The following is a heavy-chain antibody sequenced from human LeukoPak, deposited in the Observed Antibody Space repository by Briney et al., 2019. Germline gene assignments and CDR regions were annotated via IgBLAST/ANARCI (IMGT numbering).Heavy chain of an antibody. CDR2: IYRSGNI. Sequence: PGGSLRLSCAASGFTLNNNYMSWVRQAPGKGLEWVSIIYRSGNISYAASVKSRFTISRDNSKNTLILQMNSLRAEYSALYYGASATTRRSDHWGQGTLVTVSS. CDR3: ASATTRRSDH. CDR1: GFTLNNNY. D-gene: IGHD1-26*01. J-gene: IGHJ4*02. V-gene: IGHV3-53*01.